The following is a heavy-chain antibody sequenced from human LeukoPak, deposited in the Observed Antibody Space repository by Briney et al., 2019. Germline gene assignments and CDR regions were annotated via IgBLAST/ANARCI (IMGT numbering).Heavy chain of an antibody. J-gene: IGHJ4*02. V-gene: IGHV3-21*01. CDR3: ARDRRYYGSGSSLDY. Sequence: GGSLRLSCAASGFTFSSYSMNWVRQAPGKGLEWVSSISSSSSYIYYADSVKGRFTISRDNSKNTLYLQMNSLRVEDTAVYYCARDRRYYGSGSSLDYWGQGTLVTVSS. CDR2: ISSSSSYI. CDR1: GFTFSSYS. D-gene: IGHD3-10*01.